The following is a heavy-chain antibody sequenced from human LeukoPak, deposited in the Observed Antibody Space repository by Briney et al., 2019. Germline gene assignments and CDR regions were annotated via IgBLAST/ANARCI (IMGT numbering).Heavy chain of an antibody. D-gene: IGHD6-19*01. CDR3: AKDYSSGWYLDY. CDR1: GFTFSTCA. J-gene: IGHJ4*02. V-gene: IGHV3-23*01. CDR2: ITASGGYT. Sequence: GGSLRLSCAASGFTFSTCAMSWVREAPGKGLEWVSAITASGGYTYYADSVKGRFTISRDNSKNTLYLQMNSLRAEDTAVYYCAKDYSSGWYLDYWGQGILVSVSS.